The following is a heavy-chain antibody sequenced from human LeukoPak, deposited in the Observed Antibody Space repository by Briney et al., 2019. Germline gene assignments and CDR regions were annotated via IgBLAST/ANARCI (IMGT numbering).Heavy chain of an antibody. V-gene: IGHV3-30*18. D-gene: IGHD3-22*01. CDR3: ANSHLGMYFYDSSGFSEY. CDR2: ILYGGSNK. Sequence: PGGCLRLSCAASGFTFSSYGVHWVRQAPGKGLEWVAVILYGGSNKYYADSVKGRFTISRDNSKNTVYLQMNSLRDEDTAVYYCANSHLGMYFYDSSGFSEYWGQRTLVTVSS. CDR1: GFTFSSYG. J-gene: IGHJ4*02.